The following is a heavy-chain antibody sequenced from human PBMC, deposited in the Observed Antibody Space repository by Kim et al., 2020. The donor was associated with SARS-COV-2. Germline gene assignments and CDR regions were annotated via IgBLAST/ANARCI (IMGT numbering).Heavy chain of an antibody. CDR1: GGSISSYY. V-gene: IGHV4-59*01. J-gene: IGHJ5*02. CDR3: ARGVVVTAMFWFDP. CDR2: IYYSGST. Sequence: SETLSLTCTVSGGSISSYYWSWIRQPPGKGLEWIGYIYYSGSTNYNPSLKSRVTISVDTSKNQFSLKLSSVTAADTAVYYCARGVVVTAMFWFDPWGQGTLVTVSS. D-gene: IGHD2-21*02.